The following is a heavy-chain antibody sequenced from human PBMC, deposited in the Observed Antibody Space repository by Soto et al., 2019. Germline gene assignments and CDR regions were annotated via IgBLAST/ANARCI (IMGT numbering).Heavy chain of an antibody. J-gene: IGHJ6*03. CDR2: IWYDGSNK. V-gene: IGHV3-33*01. Sequence: QVQLVESGGGVVQPGRSLRLSCAASGFTFSSYGMHWVRQAPGKGLEWVAVIWYDGSNKYYADSVKGRFTISRDNSKNTLYLQMNSLRAEDTAVYYCARTYNWNPYYYYYMDVWGKGTTVTVSS. CDR1: GFTFSSYG. D-gene: IGHD1-1*01. CDR3: ARTYNWNPYYYYYMDV.